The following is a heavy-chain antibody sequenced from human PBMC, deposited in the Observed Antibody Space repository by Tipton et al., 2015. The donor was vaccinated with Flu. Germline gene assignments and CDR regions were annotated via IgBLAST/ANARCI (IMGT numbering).Heavy chain of an antibody. V-gene: IGHV4-39*01. CDR1: GGSISSSSYY. CDR3: ARPCSSIRCDAFDI. J-gene: IGHJ3*02. D-gene: IGHD2-2*01. Sequence: TLSLTCTVSGGSISSSSYYWGWIRQPPGKGLEWIGSIYYSGSTYYNPSLKSRVTISVDTSKNQFSLKLSSVTAADTAVYYCARPCSSIRCDAFDIWGQGTMVTVSS. CDR2: IYYSGST.